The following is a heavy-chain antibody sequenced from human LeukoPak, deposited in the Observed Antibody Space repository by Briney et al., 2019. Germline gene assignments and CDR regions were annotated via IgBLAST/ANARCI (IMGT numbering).Heavy chain of an antibody. D-gene: IGHD6-19*01. CDR2: IIPIFGTA. CDR1: GGTFSSYA. J-gene: IGHJ4*02. V-gene: IGHV1-69*13. CDR3: ARRIAVAGSVYFDY. Sequence: ASVKVSCKASGGTFSSYAISWVRQAPGQGLEWMGGIIPIFGTANYAQKFQGRVTITADESTNTAYMELSSLRSEDTAVYYCARRIAVAGSVYFDYWGQGTLVTVSS.